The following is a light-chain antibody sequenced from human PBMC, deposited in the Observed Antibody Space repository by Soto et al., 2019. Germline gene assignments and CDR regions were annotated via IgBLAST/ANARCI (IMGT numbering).Light chain of an antibody. CDR3: SSYTSSSPLVV. CDR2: EVR. CDR1: SSDVGGYNY. V-gene: IGLV2-14*01. J-gene: IGLJ2*01. Sequence: QSALTQPASVSGSPGQSITISCTGTSSDVGGYNYVSWYQQHPGKAPKLMIYEVRNRPSGVSKRFSGSKSGNTASLTISGLQADDEADYYCSSYTSSSPLVVFGEGTKLTVL.